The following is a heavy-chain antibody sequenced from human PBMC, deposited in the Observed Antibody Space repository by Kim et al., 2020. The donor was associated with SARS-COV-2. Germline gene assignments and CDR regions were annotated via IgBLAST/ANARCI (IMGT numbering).Heavy chain of an antibody. Sequence: SLKSRVTISVDPAKNQFSLKLSSVTAADTAVYYCARDVAAAGYYYYGMDFWGQGTTVTVSS. D-gene: IGHD6-13*01. CDR3: ARDVAAAGYYYYGMDF. J-gene: IGHJ6*02. V-gene: IGHV4-59*01.